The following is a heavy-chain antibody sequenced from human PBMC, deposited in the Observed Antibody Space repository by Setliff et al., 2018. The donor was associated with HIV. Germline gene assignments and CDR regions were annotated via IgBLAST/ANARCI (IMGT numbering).Heavy chain of an antibody. CDR3: ARDFGFGGSGGYRIYYYYYYMDV. J-gene: IGHJ6*03. CDR1: GFSFGAHA. D-gene: IGHD5-12*01. CDR2: ISSDGNNQ. Sequence: GGSLRLSCVGSGFSFGAHAIHWVRQAPGKGLEWVAVISSDGNNQYYGDSVRGRFTISRDNSKKTVNLQINNPGSEDTAVYYCARDFGFGGSGGYRIYYYYYYMDVWGKGTTVTVSS. V-gene: IGHV3-30*04.